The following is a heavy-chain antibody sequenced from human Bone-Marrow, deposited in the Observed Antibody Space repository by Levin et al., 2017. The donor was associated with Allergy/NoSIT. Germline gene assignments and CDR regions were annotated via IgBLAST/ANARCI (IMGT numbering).Heavy chain of an antibody. CDR3: ARGRGLRFLEWLSDSHDYYYYMDV. V-gene: IGHV4-34*01. CDR2: INHSGST. CDR1: GGSFSGYY. D-gene: IGHD3-3*01. J-gene: IGHJ6*03. Sequence: SETLSLTCAVYGGSFSGYYWSWIRQPPGKGLEWIGEINHSGSTNYNPSLKSRVTISVDTSKNQFSLKLSSVTAADTAVYYCARGRGLRFLEWLSDSHDYYYYMDVWGKGTTVTVSS.